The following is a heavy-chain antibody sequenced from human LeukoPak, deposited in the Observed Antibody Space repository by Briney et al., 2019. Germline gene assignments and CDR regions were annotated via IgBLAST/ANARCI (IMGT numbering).Heavy chain of an antibody. J-gene: IGHJ4*02. CDR2: INPDGSNT. Sequence: GGSLRLSCAASGFTFSNYWMHWVRQDPGKGLVWVSYINPDGSNTNYADSVKGRFTISRDNAKNTLSLNMNSLGAEDTAVYYCAAWGSTSRFREFDYWRQGALVTVSS. V-gene: IGHV3-74*01. D-gene: IGHD2-2*01. CDR3: AAWGSTSRFREFDY. CDR1: GFTFSNYW.